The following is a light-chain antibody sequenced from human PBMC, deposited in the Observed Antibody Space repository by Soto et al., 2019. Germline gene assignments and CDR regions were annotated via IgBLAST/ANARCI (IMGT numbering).Light chain of an antibody. CDR2: KAS. V-gene: IGKV1-5*03. CDR1: QSINSW. CDR3: QQYNGYPVT. Sequence: DIQMTQSHSTLSASIGDRVTITCRASQSINSWLAWYQQKSGEAPKLLIYKASSLESGVPSRFSGSGSGTEFTLTISSLQPDDFATYYCQQYNGYPVTFGGGSKVEIK. J-gene: IGKJ4*01.